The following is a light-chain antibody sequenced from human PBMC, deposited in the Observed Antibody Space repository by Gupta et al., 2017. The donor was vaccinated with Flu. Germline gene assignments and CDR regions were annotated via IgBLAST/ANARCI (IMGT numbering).Light chain of an antibody. CDR3: QQYGSSPPRG. V-gene: IGKV3-20*01. CDR1: QSVSSSY. Sequence: IVLTQSPGTLSLSPGERATLSCRASQSVSSSYLAWYQQKPGQAPRLLIYGASSRATGIPDRFSGSGSGTDFTLTISRLEPEDFAVYYCQQYGSSPPRGFGPGTKVDIK. CDR2: GAS. J-gene: IGKJ3*01.